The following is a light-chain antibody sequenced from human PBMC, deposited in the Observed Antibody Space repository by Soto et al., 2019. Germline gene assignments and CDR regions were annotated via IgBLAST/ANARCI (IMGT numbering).Light chain of an antibody. Sequence: EIELTQAPGTLSLSARERASLCCSASQSVTSTSLAWYQQKPGQAPRLLMYGASSRATGTPDRFSGSGSGTDFTLIINRLEPEDFALYYCQQYVGSPITFGQGTGLEI. CDR2: GAS. CDR3: QQYVGSPIT. V-gene: IGKV3-20*01. J-gene: IGKJ5*01. CDR1: QSVTSTS.